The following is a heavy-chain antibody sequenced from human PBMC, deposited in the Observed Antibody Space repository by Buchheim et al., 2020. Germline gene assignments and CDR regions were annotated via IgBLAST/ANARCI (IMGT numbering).Heavy chain of an antibody. D-gene: IGHD2-2*01. J-gene: IGHJ6*02. Sequence: EVQLLESGGGLVQPGGSLRLSCAASGFTFSSYAMSWVRQAPGKGLEWVSAISGSGGSTYYADSVKGRFTISRDNSKNTLYLQMNSLRAEDTAVYYCGKDLFLRGYCSSTSCPSWGYYGMDVWGQGTT. V-gene: IGHV3-23*01. CDR3: GKDLFLRGYCSSTSCPSWGYYGMDV. CDR2: ISGSGGST. CDR1: GFTFSSYA.